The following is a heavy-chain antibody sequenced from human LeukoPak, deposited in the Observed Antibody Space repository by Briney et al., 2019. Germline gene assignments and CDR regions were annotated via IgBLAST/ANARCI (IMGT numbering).Heavy chain of an antibody. Sequence: PSETLSLTCAVYGGSFSGCYWSWIRQPPGKGLEWIGEINHSGSTNYNPSLKSRVTISVDTSKNQFSLKLSSVTAADTAVYYCARVGRHLAAAVWGQGTLVTVSS. CDR1: GGSFSGCY. J-gene: IGHJ4*02. CDR2: INHSGST. CDR3: ARVGRHLAAAV. D-gene: IGHD6-13*01. V-gene: IGHV4-34*01.